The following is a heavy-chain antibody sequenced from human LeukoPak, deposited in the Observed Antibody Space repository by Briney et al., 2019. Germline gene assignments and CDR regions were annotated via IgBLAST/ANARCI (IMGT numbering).Heavy chain of an antibody. V-gene: IGHV4-39*01. J-gene: IGHJ4*02. CDR2: IYYSGST. Sequence: GSLRLSCAASGFTVSSNYMSWVRQPPGKGLEWIGSIYYSGSTYYNPSLKSRVTISVDTSKNQFSLKLSSVTAADTAVYYCARIYYYDRNYYFDYWGQGTLVTVSS. D-gene: IGHD3-22*01. CDR1: GFTVSSNY. CDR3: ARIYYYDRNYYFDY.